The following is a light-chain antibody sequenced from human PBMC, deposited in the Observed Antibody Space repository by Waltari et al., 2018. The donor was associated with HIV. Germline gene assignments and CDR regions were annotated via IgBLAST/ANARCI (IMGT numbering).Light chain of an antibody. J-gene: IGKJ2*01. V-gene: IGKV3-11*01. CDR3: QQRGNWPQT. Sequence: EIVLTQSPATLSLSPGERATLSCRASQSLSFYLAWYQQKPGQVPRLLIYDASNRATGIPARFSGSGSATDFTLTINTLEPEDFGVYYCQQRGNWPQTFGQGTKLEIK. CDR1: QSLSFY. CDR2: DAS.